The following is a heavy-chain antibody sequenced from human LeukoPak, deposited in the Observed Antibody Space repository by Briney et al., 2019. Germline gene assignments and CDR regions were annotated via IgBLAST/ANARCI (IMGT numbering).Heavy chain of an antibody. CDR2: VFYSGDT. V-gene: IGHV4-59*01. J-gene: IGHJ4*01. Sequence: SETLSLTCTVSVGYISSYYWSWIRQSPGKGLEWIGNVFYSGDTNYNPSLKSRVTMSINTSNNHFSLHLTSVTAADTAVYFCASGTVSGVITRYSFHHWGHGTLVTVSS. CDR3: ASGTVSGVITRYSFHH. D-gene: IGHD3-3*01. CDR1: VGYISSYY.